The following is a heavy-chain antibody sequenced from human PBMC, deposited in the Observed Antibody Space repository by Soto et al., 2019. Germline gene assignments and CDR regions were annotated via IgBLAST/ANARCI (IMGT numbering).Heavy chain of an antibody. J-gene: IGHJ6*03. CDR3: AKARPARSLTHIYYYYYMDV. V-gene: IGHV3-23*01. CDR1: GFTFSSYA. D-gene: IGHD7-27*01. CDR2: ISGSGGST. Sequence: GGSLRLSCAASGFTFSSYAMSWVRQAPGKGLEWVSAISGSGGSTYYADSVKGRFTISRDNSKNTLYLQMNSLRAEDTAVYYCAKARPARSLTHIYYYYYMDVWGKGTTVTVSS.